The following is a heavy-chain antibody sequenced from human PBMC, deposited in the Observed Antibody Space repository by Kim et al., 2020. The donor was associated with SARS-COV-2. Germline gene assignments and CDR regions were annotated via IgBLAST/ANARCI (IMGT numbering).Heavy chain of an antibody. CDR1: GFTFSTYA. Sequence: GGSLRLSCAASGFTFSTYAIHWVRQAPGKGLEYVSAISSNGGSTYYANSVKGRFTISRDNSKNTLFLQMGSLRAEDMAVYYCARSSPGGYFDYWGQGTLVTVSS. CDR2: ISSNGGST. J-gene: IGHJ4*02. D-gene: IGHD3-10*01. V-gene: IGHV3-64*01. CDR3: ARSSPGGYFDY.